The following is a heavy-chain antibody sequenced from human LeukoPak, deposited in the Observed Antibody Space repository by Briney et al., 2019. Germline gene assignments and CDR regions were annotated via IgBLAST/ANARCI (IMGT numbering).Heavy chain of an antibody. CDR1: GFTFDDYG. CDR2: INWNGGST. J-gene: IGHJ6*03. D-gene: IGHD6-13*01. Sequence: GGSLRLSCAASGFTFDDYGMSWVRQAPGKGLEWVSGINWNGGSTGYADSVKGRFTISRDNAKNSLYLQMNSLRAEDTALYYCARGPQLVLPEAMDVWGKGTTVTVSS. V-gene: IGHV3-20*04. CDR3: ARGPQLVLPEAMDV.